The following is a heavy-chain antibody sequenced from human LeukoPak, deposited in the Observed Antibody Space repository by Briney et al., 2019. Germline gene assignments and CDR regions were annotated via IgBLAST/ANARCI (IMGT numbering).Heavy chain of an antibody. CDR2: IYYSGST. V-gene: IGHV4-39*01. Sequence: SETLSLTCTVSGGSISSSSYYWGWIRQPPGKGLEWIGSIYYSGSTYYNPSLKSRVTISVDTSKNQFSLKLSSVTAADTAVYFLAEGGYWFDPRGPGTLVTVPS. CDR3: AEGGYWFDP. D-gene: IGHD3-16*01. J-gene: IGHJ5*01. CDR1: GGSISSSSYY.